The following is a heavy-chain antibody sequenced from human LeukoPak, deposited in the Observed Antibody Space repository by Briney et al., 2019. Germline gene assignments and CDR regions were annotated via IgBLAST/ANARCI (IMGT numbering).Heavy chain of an antibody. J-gene: IGHJ4*02. V-gene: IGHV4-4*02. CDR1: GGSISSANW. Sequence: SETLSLTCAVSGGSISSANWWSWVRQSPGKGLEWIGEFHHPGTTNYNSYLRSRVTISGDQSKDELSLKLSSVTAADTAVYYCARDCSGGSCYSFDYWGQGTLVTVSS. CDR3: ARDCSGGSCYSFDY. CDR2: FHHPGTT. D-gene: IGHD2-15*01.